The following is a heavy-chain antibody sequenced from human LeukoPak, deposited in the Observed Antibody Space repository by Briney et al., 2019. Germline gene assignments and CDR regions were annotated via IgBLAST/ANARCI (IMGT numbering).Heavy chain of an antibody. D-gene: IGHD2-21*02. V-gene: IGHV3-30*18. CDR1: GFTFSSYA. CDR2: ISYDGSNK. Sequence: GGSLRLSCAASGFTFSSYAMHWVRQAPGKGLEWVAIISYDGSNKFYADSVKGRFTISRDNSKNTLYLQMSSLGPEDTAMYYCAKVAKGNVVVVTALDYWGQGTLVTVSS. J-gene: IGHJ4*02. CDR3: AKVAKGNVVVVTALDY.